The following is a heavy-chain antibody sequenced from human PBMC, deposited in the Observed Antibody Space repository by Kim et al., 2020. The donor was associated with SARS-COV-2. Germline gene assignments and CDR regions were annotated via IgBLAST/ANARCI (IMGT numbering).Heavy chain of an antibody. CDR2: IIPSGGTT. CDR1: GYTFTSYY. V-gene: IGHV1-46*01. Sequence: ASVKVSCRASGYTFTSYYMHWVRQAPGQGLEWMGIIIPSGGTTIYAQKFQGRVTMTRDTSTTTVFMELSSLISEDTAVYYCARERGGSYHFDYWGQGTLVTVSS. J-gene: IGHJ4*02. D-gene: IGHD6-25*01. CDR3: ARERGGSYHFDY.